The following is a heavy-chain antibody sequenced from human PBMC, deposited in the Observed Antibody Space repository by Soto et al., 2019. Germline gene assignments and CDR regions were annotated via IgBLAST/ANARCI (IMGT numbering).Heavy chain of an antibody. V-gene: IGHV1-3*05. CDR3: ARAVAVPADFDY. CDR2: INAGNGNT. J-gene: IGHJ4*02. Sequence: QVQLVQSGAEEKKPGASVKVSCKASGYTFTGYAMHWVRQAPGQRLEWMGWINAGNGNTKYSQKLQGRVTITRDTSASIAYMELSSLRSEDTAVYYCARAVAVPADFDYWGQGTLVSVSS. CDR1: GYTFTGYA. D-gene: IGHD5-12*01.